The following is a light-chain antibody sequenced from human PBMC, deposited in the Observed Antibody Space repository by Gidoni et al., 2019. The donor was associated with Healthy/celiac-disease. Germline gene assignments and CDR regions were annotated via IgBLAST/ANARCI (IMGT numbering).Light chain of an antibody. CDR2: AAS. J-gene: IGKJ4*01. Sequence: DFQMTQSPSSLSASVGDRVTITGRASQGISNYLAWYQQKPGKVPKLLIYAASTLQSGGPSRFSGSGSGTDFTLTISSLQPEDVATYYCQKYNSAPLTFGGGTKVEIK. CDR3: QKYNSAPLT. V-gene: IGKV1-27*01. CDR1: QGISNY.